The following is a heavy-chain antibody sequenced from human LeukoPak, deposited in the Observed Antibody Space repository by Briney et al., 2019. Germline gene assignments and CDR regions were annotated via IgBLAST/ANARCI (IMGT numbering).Heavy chain of an antibody. CDR2: ISSSSSYI. CDR1: GFTFSSYS. V-gene: IGHV3-21*01. D-gene: IGHD3-10*01. CDR3: AKDRAPVGHMYRVSSITMVRGDLYYFDY. Sequence: GGSLRLSCAASGFTFSSYSMNWVRQAPGKGLEWVSSISSSSSYIYYADSVKGRFTISRDNAKNSLYLQMNSLRAEDTAVYYCAKDRAPVGHMYRVSSITMVRGDLYYFDYWGQGTLVTVSS. J-gene: IGHJ4*02.